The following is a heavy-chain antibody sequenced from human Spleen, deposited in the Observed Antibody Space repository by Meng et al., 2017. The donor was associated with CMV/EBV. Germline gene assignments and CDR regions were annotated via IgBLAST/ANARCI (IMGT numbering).Heavy chain of an antibody. CDR3: ATLTPNYGDDSWFDP. CDR1: GGTFSNSA. D-gene: IGHD4-17*01. V-gene: IGHV1-69*10. CDR2: IIPILGIT. J-gene: IGHJ5*02. Sequence: SGGTFSNSAISWVPQAPGKGLEWMGGIIPILGITNSAQKFQGRVTITADKSTSTGYLELSSLKSEDTAVYYCATLTPNYGDDSWFDPWGQGTLVTVSS.